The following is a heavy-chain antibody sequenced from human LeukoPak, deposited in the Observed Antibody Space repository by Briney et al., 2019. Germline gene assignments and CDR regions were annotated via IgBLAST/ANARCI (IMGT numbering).Heavy chain of an antibody. Sequence: GGSLRLSCAASGFTFSSYTMSWVRQAPGKGLEWVSSISGSSSYTYSADSVKGRFTISRDNAKNSLYLQMNSLRADDTAVYYCARAAGLPNWFNPWGQGTLVTVSS. CDR1: GFTFSSYT. V-gene: IGHV3-21*01. CDR2: ISGSSSYT. D-gene: IGHD6-19*01. CDR3: ARAAGLPNWFNP. J-gene: IGHJ5*02.